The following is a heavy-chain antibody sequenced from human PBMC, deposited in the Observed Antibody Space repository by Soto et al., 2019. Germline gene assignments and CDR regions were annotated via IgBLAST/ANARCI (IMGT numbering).Heavy chain of an antibody. CDR3: ARDAGIPGRYWYFGL. CDR1: GYTFSDYF. J-gene: IGHJ2*01. D-gene: IGHD2-21*01. V-gene: IGHV1-2*02. CDR2: INPKRGGT. Sequence: QVQLVQSGAEVKKPGASVKVSCTTYGYTFSDYFLHWVRQAPGQGPEWMGFINPKRGGTEYAQKFQCRVTMTSGTSSATVYMDLSGLTSDDTAIYYCARDAGIPGRYWYFGLWGRGTLVTVSS.